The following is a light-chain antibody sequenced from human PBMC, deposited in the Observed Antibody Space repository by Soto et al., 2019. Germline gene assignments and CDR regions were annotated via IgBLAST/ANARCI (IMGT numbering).Light chain of an antibody. J-gene: IGKJ1*01. CDR1: ENVRTF. CDR3: QQHSHWPPWT. V-gene: IGKV3-11*01. CDR2: GAS. Sequence: VLTQSPATLSLSPGERATLSCRASENVRTFVDWYQQKPGQAPRLLIYGASNRATDIPARFSGSGSGTDFTLTISNXXXXDFAVYYCQQHSHWPPWTFGQGTXV.